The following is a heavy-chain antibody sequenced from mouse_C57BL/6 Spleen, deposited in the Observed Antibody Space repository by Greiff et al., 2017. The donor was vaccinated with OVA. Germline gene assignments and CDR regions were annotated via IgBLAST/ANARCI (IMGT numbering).Heavy chain of an antibody. V-gene: IGHV2-2*01. Sequence: VQLQESGPGLVQPSQSLSITCTVSGFSLTSYGVHWVRQSPGKGLEWLGVIWSGGSTDYNAAFISRLSISKDNSKSQVFFKMNSLQADDTAIYYCAREFPYYYGSSWAMDYWGQGTSVTVSS. D-gene: IGHD1-1*01. CDR2: IWSGGST. J-gene: IGHJ4*01. CDR1: GFSLTSYG. CDR3: AREFPYYYGSSWAMDY.